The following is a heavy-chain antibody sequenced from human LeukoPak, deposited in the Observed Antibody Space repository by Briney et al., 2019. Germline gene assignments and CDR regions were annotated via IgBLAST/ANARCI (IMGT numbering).Heavy chain of an antibody. CDR2: IHNDGRT. J-gene: IGHJ4*02. Sequence: PLETLSLTCAVYGGSFSGYYWSWIRQPPGKGPEWIGNIHNDGRTASNPSLKSRVTMSLDTSTNQFSLKVNSVTAADTAFYYCARVLTAAGLDFWGQGVLVSISS. D-gene: IGHD6-25*01. CDR1: GGSFSGYY. CDR3: ARVLTAAGLDF. V-gene: IGHV4-34*01.